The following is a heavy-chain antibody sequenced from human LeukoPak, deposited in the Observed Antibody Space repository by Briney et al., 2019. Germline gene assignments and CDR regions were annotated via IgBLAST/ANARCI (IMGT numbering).Heavy chain of an antibody. CDR2: IHYSGIT. Sequence: SETLSLTCTVSGGSINSLYWNWIRQLPGKGLEWIGYIHYSGITNYNPSFNSRVTISLDTSKNQFSLKLTSVTAADMAVYYCARGSRAVTTLSNIHPYYFDYWGQGTLVTVSS. J-gene: IGHJ4*02. D-gene: IGHD4-17*01. CDR1: GGSINSLY. CDR3: ARGSRAVTTLSNIHPYYFDY. V-gene: IGHV4-59*01.